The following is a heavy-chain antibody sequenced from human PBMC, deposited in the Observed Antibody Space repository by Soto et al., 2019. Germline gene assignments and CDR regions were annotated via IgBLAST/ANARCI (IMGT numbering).Heavy chain of an antibody. D-gene: IGHD2-2*01. J-gene: IGHJ5*02. CDR1: LGTFSIYA. V-gene: IGHV1-69*01. CDR3: ARALVVQHAFHWFET. Sequence: SVXVSFKASLGTFSIYASSFFLQAPGQGLEWMGGIIPIFGTANYAQKFQGRVTITADESTSTAYMEMSRLRSEDTAVYYCARALVVQHAFHWFETWGQATLVKVSS. CDR2: IIPIFGTA.